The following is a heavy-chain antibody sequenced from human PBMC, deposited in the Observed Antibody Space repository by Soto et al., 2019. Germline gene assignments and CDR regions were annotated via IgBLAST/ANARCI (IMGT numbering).Heavy chain of an antibody. J-gene: IGHJ5*02. CDR2: ISGSGGST. D-gene: IGHD4-17*01. Sequence: EVQLLESGGGLVQPGGSLRLSCAASGFTFSSYAMSWVRQAPGKGLEWVSVISGSGGSTNYADSVKGRFTISRDNSKKTQYLQMNSLRAEDTAVYYCAKVGCYGLRVTRFDPWGQGTLVTVSS. V-gene: IGHV3-23*01. CDR1: GFTFSSYA. CDR3: AKVGCYGLRVTRFDP.